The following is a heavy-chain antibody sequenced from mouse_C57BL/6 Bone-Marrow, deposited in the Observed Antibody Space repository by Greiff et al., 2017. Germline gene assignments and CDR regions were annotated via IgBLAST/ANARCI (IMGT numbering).Heavy chain of an antibody. Sequence: LVESGASVKISCKASGYTFTDYYINWVQQRPGQGLEWIGWIFPGSGSTYYNEKFKGKATLTVDKSSSTAYMLLSSLTSEDSAVYFCASGDYGNYAFAYWGQGTLVTVSA. CDR3: ASGDYGNYAFAY. J-gene: IGHJ3*01. V-gene: IGHV1-75*01. D-gene: IGHD2-1*01. CDR2: IFPGSGST. CDR1: GYTFTDYY.